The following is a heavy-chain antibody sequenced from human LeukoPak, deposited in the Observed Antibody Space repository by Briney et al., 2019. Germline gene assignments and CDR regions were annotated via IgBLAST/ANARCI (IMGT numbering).Heavy chain of an antibody. CDR3: ARAVPGSVPPDY. D-gene: IGHD3-10*01. V-gene: IGHV1-8*03. CDR1: GYTITSYD. CDR2: MNPNSGNT. Sequence: RASVKVSCKASGYTITSYDINWVRQATGQGLEWMGWMNPNSGNTGYAQKFQGRVTITRNTSISTAYMELSSLRSEDTAVYYCARAVPGSVPPDYWGQGTLVTVSS. J-gene: IGHJ4*02.